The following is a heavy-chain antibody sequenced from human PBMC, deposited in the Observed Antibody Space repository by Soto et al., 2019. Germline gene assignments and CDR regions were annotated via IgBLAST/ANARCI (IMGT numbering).Heavy chain of an antibody. V-gene: IGHV1-18*01. CDR2: ISAYNGNT. CDR1: GYTFTSYG. J-gene: IGHJ4*02. CDR3: ARTEMPTLTNFPY. Sequence: GASVKVSCKASGYTFTSYGISWVRQAPGQGLEWMGWISAYNGNTNYAQKLQGRVTMTTDTSITTAYMELSRLKSDDTAVYYCARTEMPTLTNFPYCGQGTPVTVSP. D-gene: IGHD4-17*01.